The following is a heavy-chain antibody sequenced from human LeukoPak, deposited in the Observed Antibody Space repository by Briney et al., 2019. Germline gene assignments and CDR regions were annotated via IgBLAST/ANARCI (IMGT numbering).Heavy chain of an antibody. V-gene: IGHV3-30*04. CDR3: AREGFDYGGNYDACDI. J-gene: IGHJ3*02. CDR2: ISYDGSNK. D-gene: IGHD4-23*01. CDR1: GFTFSSYA. Sequence: GGSLRRSCAASGFTFSSYAMHWVRQAPGKGLEWVAVISYDGSNKYYADSVKGRFTISRDNYKNTLYLQMNSLRAEDTAVYYCAREGFDYGGNYDACDIWGQGTMVTVSS.